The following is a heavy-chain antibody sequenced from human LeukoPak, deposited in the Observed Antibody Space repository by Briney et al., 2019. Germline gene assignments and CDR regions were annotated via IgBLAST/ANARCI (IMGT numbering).Heavy chain of an antibody. CDR1: GFTFSSYA. V-gene: IGHV3-23*01. Sequence: GGSLRLSCAASGFTFSSYAMSWVRQAPGKGLEWVSAISGSGGSTYYADSVKGWFTISRDNAKNTLYLQMNSLRAEDTAVYYCAREGSSSSGRYFDDWGQGTLVTVSS. D-gene: IGHD6-6*01. CDR2: ISGSGGST. CDR3: AREGSSSSGRYFDD. J-gene: IGHJ4*02.